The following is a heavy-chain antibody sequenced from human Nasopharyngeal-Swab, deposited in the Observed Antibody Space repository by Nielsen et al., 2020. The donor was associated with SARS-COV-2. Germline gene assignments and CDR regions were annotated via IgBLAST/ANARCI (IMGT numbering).Heavy chain of an antibody. J-gene: IGHJ3*02. CDR3: SRVLGNDAFDM. V-gene: IGHV1-2*02. CDR1: GYSFTTYG. D-gene: IGHD1-26*01. CDR2: INTNSGGT. Sequence: ASVKVSCKASGYSFTTYGISWLRQAPGQGLEWMGWINTNSGGTKYAQKFQGKFTMTRDTSISTAYMELSSLRFDDTAVYYCSRVLGNDAFDMWGQGTMVTVSS.